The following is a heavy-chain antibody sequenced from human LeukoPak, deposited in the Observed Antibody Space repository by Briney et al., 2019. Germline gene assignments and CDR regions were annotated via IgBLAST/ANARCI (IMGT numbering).Heavy chain of an antibody. CDR1: GGSISSFY. Sequence: SETLSLTCTVSGGSISSFYWSWIRQPPGKGLEWIGYIYYSGSTNYNPSLKSRVTISVDTSKNQFSLKLSSVTAADTAVYYCAGGFTGGWAYWGQGTLVTVSS. CDR3: AGGFTGGWAY. J-gene: IGHJ4*02. D-gene: IGHD2-8*02. V-gene: IGHV4-59*01. CDR2: IYYSGST.